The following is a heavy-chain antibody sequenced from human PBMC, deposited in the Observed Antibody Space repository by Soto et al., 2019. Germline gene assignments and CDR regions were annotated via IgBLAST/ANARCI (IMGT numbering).Heavy chain of an antibody. V-gene: IGHV4-34*01. D-gene: IGHD7-27*01. J-gene: IGHJ3*02. CDR1: GGSFSGYY. CDR2: INHSGST. Sequence: SETLSLTCAVYGGSFSGYYWSWIRQPPGKGLEWIGEINHSGSTNYNPSLKSRVTISVDTSKNQFSLKLSSVTAADTAVYYCAREGLGGTFDIWGQGTMVTVSS. CDR3: AREGLGGTFDI.